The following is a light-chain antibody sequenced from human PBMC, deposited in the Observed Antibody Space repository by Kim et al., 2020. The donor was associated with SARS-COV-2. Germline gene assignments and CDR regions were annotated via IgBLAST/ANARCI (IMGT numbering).Light chain of an antibody. CDR1: QGISSY. J-gene: IGKJ2*01. V-gene: IGKV1-8*01. CDR3: QQYYSYPRS. Sequence: SASTGDGVTITCRASQGISSYLAWYQQKPRKAPKLLIYAASTLQSGVPSRFSGSGSGTDFTLTISCLQSEDFATYYCQQYYSYPRSFGQGTRLEI. CDR2: AAS.